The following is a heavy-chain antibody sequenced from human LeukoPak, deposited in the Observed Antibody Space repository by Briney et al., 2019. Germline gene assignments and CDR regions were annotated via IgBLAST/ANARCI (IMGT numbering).Heavy chain of an antibody. V-gene: IGHV4-39*07. CDR1: GGSISSSSYY. D-gene: IGHD3-10*01. J-gene: IGHJ4*02. CDR3: ARELRGKYYYGSGSYLFDY. CDR2: IYYSGST. Sequence: PSETLSLTCTVSGGSISSSSYYWGWIRQPPGKGLEWIGSIYYSGSTYYNPSLKSRVTISVDTSKNQFSLKLSSVTAADTAVYYCARELRGKYYYGSGSYLFDYWGQGTLVTVSS.